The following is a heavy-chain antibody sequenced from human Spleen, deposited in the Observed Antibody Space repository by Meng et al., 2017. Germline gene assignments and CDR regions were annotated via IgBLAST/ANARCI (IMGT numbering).Heavy chain of an antibody. J-gene: IGHJ4*02. CDR2: IYFSGST. Sequence: QVQLQESGPGLVKPSQTLSLTCTVSGGSISSDGYYWSWIRQHPGKGLEWIGYIYFSGSTYYNPSLKSRFTISVDTSKNQFSLKLSSVTAADSAVYYCARAPLNYDILTGSPDYWGQGTLVTVSS. D-gene: IGHD3-9*01. V-gene: IGHV4-31*03. CDR3: ARAPLNYDILTGSPDY. CDR1: GGSISSDGYY.